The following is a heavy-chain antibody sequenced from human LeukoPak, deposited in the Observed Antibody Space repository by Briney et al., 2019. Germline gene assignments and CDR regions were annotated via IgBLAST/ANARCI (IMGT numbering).Heavy chain of an antibody. V-gene: IGHV2-70*11. CDR2: IDWDDDK. Sequence: SGPALVKPTQTLTLTCTFSGFSLSTSGVCVSWIRQPPGQALEWLARIDWDDDKYYSTSLKTRLTISKDTSKNQVVLTMTNMDPEDTATYYCARTTSSTSFNFDYWGQGTLVTVSS. D-gene: IGHD2-2*01. CDR3: ARTTSSTSFNFDY. J-gene: IGHJ4*02. CDR1: GFSLSTSGVC.